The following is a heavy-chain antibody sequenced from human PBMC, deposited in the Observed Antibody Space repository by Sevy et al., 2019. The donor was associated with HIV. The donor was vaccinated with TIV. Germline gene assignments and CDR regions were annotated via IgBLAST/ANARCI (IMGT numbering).Heavy chain of an antibody. J-gene: IGHJ6*02. V-gene: IGHV3-21*01. D-gene: IGHD1-26*01. CDR3: ARDMGSYPSVGYYYGMDV. CDR2: ISSSSSYI. Sequence: GGSLRLSCAASGFTFSSYSMNWVRQAPGKGLEWVSSISSSSSYIYYADSVKGRFTISRDNAKNSLYLQMNSLRAEDTAVYYCARDMGSYPSVGYYYGMDVWGQGTTVTVSS. CDR1: GFTFSSYS.